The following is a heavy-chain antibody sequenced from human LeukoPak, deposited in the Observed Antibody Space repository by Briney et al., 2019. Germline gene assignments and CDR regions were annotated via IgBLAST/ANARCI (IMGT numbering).Heavy chain of an antibody. Sequence: ASVKVSCKASGGTFSSYAISWVRQAPGQGLEWMGGIIPIFGTANYAQEFQGRVTITADESTSTAYMELSSLRSEDTAVYYCATSDIVVVPAAMPDYWGQGTLVTVSS. CDR1: GGTFSSYA. D-gene: IGHD2-2*01. V-gene: IGHV1-69*13. CDR3: ATSDIVVVPAAMPDY. J-gene: IGHJ4*02. CDR2: IIPIFGTA.